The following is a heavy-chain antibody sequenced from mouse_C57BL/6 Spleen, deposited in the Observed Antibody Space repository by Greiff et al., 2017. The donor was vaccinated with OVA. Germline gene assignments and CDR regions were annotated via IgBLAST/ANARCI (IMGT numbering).Heavy chain of an antibody. J-gene: IGHJ2*01. CDR3: AIRGSKEGGYYFDY. Sequence: QVQLQQPGAELVKPGASVKVSCKASGYTFTSSWMHWVKQRPGQGLEWIGRIHPSASDTNYNQEFKGKATLTVDKSSSTAYMQLSSLTSEDSAVYYCAIRGSKEGGYYFDYWGQGTTLTVSS. CDR2: IHPSASDT. V-gene: IGHV1-74*01. CDR1: GYTFTSSW. D-gene: IGHD2-5*01.